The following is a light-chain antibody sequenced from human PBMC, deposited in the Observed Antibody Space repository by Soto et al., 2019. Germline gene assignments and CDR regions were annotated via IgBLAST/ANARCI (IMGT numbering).Light chain of an antibody. J-gene: IGKJ2*01. Sequence: EVVLTQSPGTLSLSPGERATLSCRASQSVSSSYLAWYQQKPGQAPRLLIYGASSRATGIPDRFSGSGSGTDVTLTSSRLEPEDFAVYYCQQYGSSPITFGQGTKLEIK. CDR2: GAS. V-gene: IGKV3-20*01. CDR1: QSVSSSY. CDR3: QQYGSSPIT.